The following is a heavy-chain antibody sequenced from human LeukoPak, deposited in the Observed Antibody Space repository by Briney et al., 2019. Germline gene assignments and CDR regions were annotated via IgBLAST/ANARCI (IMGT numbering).Heavy chain of an antibody. CDR3: ATRGGLWFGEFGDY. Sequence: ASVKVSCKVSGYTLTELSMHWVRQAPGKGLEWMGGFDPEDGETIYAQKFQGRVTMTEDTSTDTAYMELSSLRSEDTAVYYCATRGGLWFGEFGDYWGQGTLVTVSS. D-gene: IGHD3-10*01. CDR1: GYTLTELS. J-gene: IGHJ4*02. CDR2: FDPEDGET. V-gene: IGHV1-24*01.